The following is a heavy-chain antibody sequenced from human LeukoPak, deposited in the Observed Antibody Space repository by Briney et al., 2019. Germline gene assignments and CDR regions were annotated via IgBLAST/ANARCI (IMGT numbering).Heavy chain of an antibody. D-gene: IGHD5-18*01. J-gene: IGHJ2*01. CDR1: GFTVSSHY. CDR3: AKDRYSYALRYFDL. Sequence: GGSLRLSCAAYGFTVSSHYMSWVRQAPGKGLEWVSAISGSGGSTYYADSVKGRFTISRDNSKNTLYLQMNSLRAEDTAVYYCAKDRYSYALRYFDLWGRGTLVTVSS. CDR2: ISGSGGST. V-gene: IGHV3-23*01.